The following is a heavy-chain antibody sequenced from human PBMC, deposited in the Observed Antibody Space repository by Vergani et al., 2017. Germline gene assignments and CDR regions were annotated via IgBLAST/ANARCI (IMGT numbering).Heavy chain of an antibody. J-gene: IGHJ4*02. D-gene: IGHD3-10*01. Sequence: QVQLVESGGGVVQPGGSLRLSCAASGFTFSSYGMHLVRQAPGKGLEWVAFIRYDGTNKHYADSVKGRFTISRDNSKNTLYLQMNSLRGEDTAVYYCAKVGGSGSYSDYWGQGTLVTVSS. CDR1: GFTFSSYG. CDR2: IRYDGTNK. V-gene: IGHV3-30*02. CDR3: AKVGGSGSYSDY.